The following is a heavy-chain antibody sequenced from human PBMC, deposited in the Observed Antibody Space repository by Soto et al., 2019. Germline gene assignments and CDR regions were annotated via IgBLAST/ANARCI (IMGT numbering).Heavy chain of an antibody. D-gene: IGHD6-6*01. J-gene: IGHJ6*02. CDR2: INHSGST. CDR3: ARRRIPRLNYYYGMDV. CDR1: GGSFSGYY. V-gene: IGHV4-34*01. Sequence: QVQLQQWGAGLLKPSETLSLTCAVYGGSFSGYYWSWIRQPPGKGLEWIREINHSGSTNYNPSLKSRVTISVDTAKNQFSLKLSSVTAADTAVYYCARRRIPRLNYYYGMDVWGQGTTVTVSS.